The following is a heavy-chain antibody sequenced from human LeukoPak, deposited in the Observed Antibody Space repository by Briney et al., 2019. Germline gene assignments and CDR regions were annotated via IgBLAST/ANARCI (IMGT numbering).Heavy chain of an antibody. D-gene: IGHD6-6*01. V-gene: IGHV3-11*01. J-gene: IGHJ4*02. Sequence: GGPLRLSCAPSGFTFSHYYMSWIRQAPGKGLEWVSYISSSDSTIYYADSVKGRFTISRDNAKNSLYLQMNSLRAEDTAVYYWARSRRRWDSSSSGAGYFDYWGQGTLVTVSS. CDR1: GFTFSHYY. CDR3: ARSRRRWDSSSSGAGYFDY. CDR2: ISSSDSTI.